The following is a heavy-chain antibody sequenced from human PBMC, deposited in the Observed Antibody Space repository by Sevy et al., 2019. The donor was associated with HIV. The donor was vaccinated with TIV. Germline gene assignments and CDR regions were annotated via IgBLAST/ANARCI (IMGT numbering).Heavy chain of an antibody. CDR2: ISPSGFVK. CDR3: ARDNRRGDRWLQVTSDY. Sequence: GGSLRLSCVASGFTFGDYYMSWIRQAPGKGLEWVSYISPSGFVKHYGDSVKGRFIISRDNAKNSLFLQMNSLGPDDTAVYFCARDNRRGDRWLQVTSDYWGQGTLVTVSS. D-gene: IGHD5-12*01. V-gene: IGHV3-11*01. J-gene: IGHJ4*02. CDR1: GFTFGDYY.